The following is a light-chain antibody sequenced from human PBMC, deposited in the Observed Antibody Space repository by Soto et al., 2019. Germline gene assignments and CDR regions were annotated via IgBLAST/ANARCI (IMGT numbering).Light chain of an antibody. CDR3: RSYTSSSLYV. V-gene: IGLV2-14*01. Sequence: QSPLNQAASVSGSRGQSITISCTGTSSDIGGHHFVSWYQQQSGKAPKLVIYEVTDWPSGVSDRFSGSKSGNTASLTISGLQPEDEADYYCRSYTSSSLYVFGTGTKVTVL. CDR2: EVT. CDR1: SSDIGGHHF. J-gene: IGLJ1*01.